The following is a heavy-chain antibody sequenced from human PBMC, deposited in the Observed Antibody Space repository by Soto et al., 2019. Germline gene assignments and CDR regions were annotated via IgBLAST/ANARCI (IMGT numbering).Heavy chain of an antibody. V-gene: IGHV3-53*01. CDR3: ARDSCAYVAHFYD. CDR1: GFTVSDSY. J-gene: IGHJ4*01. Sequence: GSLSLSCAASGFTVSDSYMIWVRQAPGKGLEWVSLIYSGGTTYFPDPVKGRFALSRDSAKNTLFLQLNSLRVDDTAAYFCARDSCAYVAHFYDWVHRTLVTVSS. D-gene: IGHD3-16*01. CDR2: IYSGGTT.